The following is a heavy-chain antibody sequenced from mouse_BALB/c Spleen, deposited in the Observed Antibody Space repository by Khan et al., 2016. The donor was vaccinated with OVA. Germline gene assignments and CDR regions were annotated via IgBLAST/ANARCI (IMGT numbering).Heavy chain of an antibody. CDR3: AKGGYDGSDV. CDR1: GYTFTNYW. J-gene: IGHJ1*01. Sequence: QVQLQQSGAELVRPGTSVKMSCKAAGYTFTNYWIGWIKQRPGHGLEWIGEIYPGGGYTKYNEKFKGKATLTADTSSSTVYMQLSNLTSEDSAIYYCAKGGYDGSDVWGAGTTVTVAS. D-gene: IGHD2-2*01. V-gene: IGHV1-63*02. CDR2: IYPGGGYT.